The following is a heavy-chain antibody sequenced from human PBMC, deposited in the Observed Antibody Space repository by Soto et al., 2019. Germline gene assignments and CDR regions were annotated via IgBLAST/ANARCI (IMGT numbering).Heavy chain of an antibody. CDR2: IDPSDSYT. Sequence: PGESLKISCKGSGYSFTSDWISWVRQMPGKGLEWMGRIDPSDSYTNYSPSFQGQVTISADKSISTAYLQWSSLKASDTAMYCCARWYRNYERDFYYGMDVWGQGTTVTVSS. J-gene: IGHJ6*02. V-gene: IGHV5-10-1*04. D-gene: IGHD4-4*01. CDR3: ARWYRNYERDFYYGMDV. CDR1: GYSFTSDW.